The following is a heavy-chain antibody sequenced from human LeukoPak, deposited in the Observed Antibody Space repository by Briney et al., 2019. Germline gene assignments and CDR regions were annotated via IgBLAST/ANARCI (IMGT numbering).Heavy chain of an antibody. Sequence: PGGSLRLSCAASGFTFSSYTMHWVRQAPGKGLEWVAVISYDGSNKYYADSVKGRFTISRDNSKNTLYLQMNSLRAEDTAVYYCARGPDCSSTSCYPDYYYYYMDVWGKGTTVTVSS. CDR1: GFTFSSYT. CDR2: ISYDGSNK. V-gene: IGHV3-30-3*01. J-gene: IGHJ6*03. CDR3: ARGPDCSSTSCYPDYYYYYMDV. D-gene: IGHD2-2*01.